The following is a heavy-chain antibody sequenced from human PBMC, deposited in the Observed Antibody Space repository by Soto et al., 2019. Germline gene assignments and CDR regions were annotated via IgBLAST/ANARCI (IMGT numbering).Heavy chain of an antibody. Sequence: QVQLVQSGAEVKKPGSSVKVSCKSSGGTFSTYGFFWVRQAPGQGLEWMGGIIPIFGTTNYAQTFQARVTITTESSTRTVYIELTSLTSEETAVDYCSRGGLRVFYSPARKDPWGQRTVV. CDR2: IIPIFGTT. J-gene: IGHJ5*02. V-gene: IGHV1-69*01. CDR3: SRGGLRVFYSPARKDP. CDR1: GGTFSTYG. D-gene: IGHD2-15*01.